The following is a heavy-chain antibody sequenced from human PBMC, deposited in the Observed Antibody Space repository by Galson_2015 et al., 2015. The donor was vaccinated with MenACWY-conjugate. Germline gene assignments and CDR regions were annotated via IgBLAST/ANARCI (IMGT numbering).Heavy chain of an antibody. CDR2: ISPGDSYT. V-gene: IGHV5-51*01. CDR3: TRHPPGGRGMDV. Sequence: QSGAEVKKPGESLKISCKGSGYTFTTYWIGWVRQMPGKGLEWMGFISPGDSYTRYNPAFQGQVTISADESISTAYLQWNSLQASDTAMDYCTRHPPGGRGMDVWGQGTTVTVSS. J-gene: IGHJ6*02. CDR1: GYTFTTYW. D-gene: IGHD1-26*01.